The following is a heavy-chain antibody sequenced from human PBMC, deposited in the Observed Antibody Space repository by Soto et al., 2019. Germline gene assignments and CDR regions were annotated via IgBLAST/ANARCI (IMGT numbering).Heavy chain of an antibody. CDR2: IWYDGSNK. D-gene: IGHD3-3*01. CDR3: ARDSRESYDFWSGYPSYYFDY. Sequence: GGSLRLSCAASGFTFSSYGMHWVRQAPGKGLEWVAVIWYDGSNKYYADSVKGRFTISRDNSKNTLYLQMNGLRAEDTAVYYCARDSRESYDFWSGYPSYYFDYWGQGTLVTVSS. J-gene: IGHJ4*02. V-gene: IGHV3-33*01. CDR1: GFTFSSYG.